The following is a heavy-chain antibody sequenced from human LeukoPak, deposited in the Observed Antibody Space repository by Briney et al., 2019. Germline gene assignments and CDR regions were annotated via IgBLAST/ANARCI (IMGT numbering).Heavy chain of an antibody. CDR2: IYYSGST. CDR3: ARMSGRESSGYYLDY. D-gene: IGHD3-22*01. V-gene: IGHV4-31*03. CDR1: GGSINSGDYY. Sequence: SETLSLTCTVSGGSINSGDYYWSWIRQHPGKGLEWTGYIYYSGSTYYNPSLKSRVTISVDTSKNHFSLKLSSVTAADTAVYYCARMSGRESSGYYLDYWGQGTLVTVSS. J-gene: IGHJ4*02.